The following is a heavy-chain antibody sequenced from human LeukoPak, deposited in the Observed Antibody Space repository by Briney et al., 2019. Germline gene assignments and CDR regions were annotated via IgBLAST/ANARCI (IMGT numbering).Heavy chain of an antibody. Sequence: GGSLRLSCAASGFTFSTYSMNWVRQAPGKGLEWISYISSSSTIYYADSVKGRYTISRDNAKNSLYLQMNSLRDEDTAVYYCATDRGWRTSGYYLYYFEYWGQGTLVTFSS. J-gene: IGHJ4*02. D-gene: IGHD3-3*01. V-gene: IGHV3-48*02. CDR2: ISSSSTI. CDR1: GFTFSTYS. CDR3: ATDRGWRTSGYYLYYFEY.